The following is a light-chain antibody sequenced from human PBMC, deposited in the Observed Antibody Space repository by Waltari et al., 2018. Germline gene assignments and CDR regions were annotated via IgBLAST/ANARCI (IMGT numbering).Light chain of an antibody. CDR1: QGISSY. J-gene: IGKJ4*01. CDR2: YAN. Sequence: IQMSQSPSSLSASVGDRVTITCRASQGISSYLNWYQQKPGKAPKLLIYYANSLASGVPSRFSVSGSGTEFTLTISSLQPEDFATYYCQQGNSNPLTFGGGTKVEIK. V-gene: IGKV1-13*02. CDR3: QQGNSNPLT.